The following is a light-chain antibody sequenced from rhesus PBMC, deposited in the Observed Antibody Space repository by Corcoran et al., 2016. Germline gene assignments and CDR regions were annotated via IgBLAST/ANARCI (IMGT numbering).Light chain of an antibody. Sequence: DIQMTQSPSSLSASVGDRVTITCRASQGITHDLAWYQQKPGETPKFLIYEASSLQSGIPSRFSGSGSGTDFTLTISSLQPEDFATYYCQHYNSTPRTFGQGTKVEIK. CDR2: EAS. CDR1: QGITHD. CDR3: QHYNSTPRT. J-gene: IGKJ1*01. V-gene: IGKV1-25*01.